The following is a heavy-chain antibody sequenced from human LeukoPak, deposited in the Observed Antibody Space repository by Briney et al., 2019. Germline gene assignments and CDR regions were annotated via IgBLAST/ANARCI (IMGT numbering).Heavy chain of an antibody. V-gene: IGHV1-18*01. CDR3: ARGLASGSYSSGTFDY. CDR2: ISAYNGNT. CDR1: GYTFTSYG. J-gene: IGHJ4*02. Sequence: ASVRVSCKASGYTFTSYGISWVRQAPGQGLEWMGWISAYNGNTNYAQKLRGRVTMTTDTSTSTAYMELRSLRSDDTAVYYCARGLASGSYSSGTFDYWGQGTLVTVSS. D-gene: IGHD1-26*01.